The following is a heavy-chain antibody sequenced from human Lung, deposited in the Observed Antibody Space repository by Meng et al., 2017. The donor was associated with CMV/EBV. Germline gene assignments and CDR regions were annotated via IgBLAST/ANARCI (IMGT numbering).Heavy chain of an antibody. CDR1: GGYY. CDR2: IYYSGST. D-gene: IGHD2-2*02. Sequence: GGYYWSWIRQHPGKGLECIGYIYYSGSTYYNPSLKSRVTISVDTSKNQFSLKLSSVTAADTAVYYCARDQGCSSTSCYIRGVRYFDLWGRGTLVTVSS. V-gene: IGHV4-31*02. CDR3: ARDQGCSSTSCYIRGVRYFDL. J-gene: IGHJ2*01.